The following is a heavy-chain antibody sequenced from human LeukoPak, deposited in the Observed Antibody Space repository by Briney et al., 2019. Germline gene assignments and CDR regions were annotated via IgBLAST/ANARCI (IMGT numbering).Heavy chain of an antibody. J-gene: IGHJ4*02. CDR1: GVSISSYY. V-gene: IGHV4-59*01. CDR3: GLHVDTAMVTADY. CDR2: IYYSGST. Sequence: SETLSLTCTVSGVSISSYYWSWIRQPPGKGLEWIGYIYYSGSTNYNPSLKSRVTISVDTSKNQFSLKLSSVTAADTAVYYCGLHVDTAMVTADYWGQGTLVTVSS. D-gene: IGHD5-18*01.